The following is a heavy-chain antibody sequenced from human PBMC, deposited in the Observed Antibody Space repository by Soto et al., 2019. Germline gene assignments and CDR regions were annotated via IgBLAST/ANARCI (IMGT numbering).Heavy chain of an antibody. J-gene: IGHJ4*02. Sequence: GGSLRLSCAASGFTFSSYWMHWVRQAPGKGLVWVSRINSDGSSTSYADSVKGRFTISRDNAKNTLYLQMNSLRAEDTAVYYCARDSNYYDSSGPGDYWGQGTLVTVSS. V-gene: IGHV3-74*01. CDR3: ARDSNYYDSSGPGDY. CDR2: INSDGSST. D-gene: IGHD3-22*01. CDR1: GFTFSSYW.